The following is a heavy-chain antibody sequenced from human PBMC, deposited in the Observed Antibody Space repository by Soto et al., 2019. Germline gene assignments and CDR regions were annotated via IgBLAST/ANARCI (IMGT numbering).Heavy chain of an antibody. Sequence: QVQLVESGGGVVQPGRSLRLSCAACGCTFRSDGMHWVRQAPGKGLEWVAVISYDGSNKYYADSVKGRFTISRDNSKNTLYLQMNSLRAEDTAVYYCAKDDLGYCSSTSCYGGGDYWGQGTLVTASS. CDR3: AKDDLGYCSSTSCYGGGDY. J-gene: IGHJ4*02. V-gene: IGHV3-30*18. D-gene: IGHD2-2*01. CDR1: GCTFRSDG. CDR2: ISYDGSNK.